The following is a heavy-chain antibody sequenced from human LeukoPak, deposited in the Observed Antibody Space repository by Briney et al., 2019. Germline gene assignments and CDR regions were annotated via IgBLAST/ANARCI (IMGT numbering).Heavy chain of an antibody. CDR2: IYYTGST. V-gene: IGHV4-39*01. Sequence: PSETLSLTCTVSGDSISSSSYYWGWIRQPPGKGLEWIGSIYYTGSTYYNPSLKSRVTISVDTSKNQFSLKLSSVTAADTAVYYCVTYYFDSSGPKKNYWGQGTLVTVSS. J-gene: IGHJ4*02. CDR3: VTYYFDSSGPKKNY. D-gene: IGHD3-22*01. CDR1: GDSISSSSYY.